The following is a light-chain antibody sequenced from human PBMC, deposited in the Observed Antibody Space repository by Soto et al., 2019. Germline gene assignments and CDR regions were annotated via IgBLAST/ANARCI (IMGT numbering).Light chain of an antibody. V-gene: IGKV1-39*01. CDR1: QSISSY. Sequence: DIQMTQSPSSLSASVGDRVTITCRASQSISSYFNWYQQKPGNAPKLLIYAASSLQSGVPSRFCGSGSGTNFTLTISSLQPEDFATFYCQQSYSTPRTFGQGTRLEIK. CDR2: AAS. J-gene: IGKJ5*01. CDR3: QQSYSTPRT.